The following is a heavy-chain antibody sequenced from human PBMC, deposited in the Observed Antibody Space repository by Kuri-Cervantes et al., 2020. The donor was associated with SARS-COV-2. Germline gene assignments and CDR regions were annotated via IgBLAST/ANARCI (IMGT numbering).Heavy chain of an antibody. CDR1: GFNFGSYA. CDR2: ISGSGGST. V-gene: IGHV3-23*01. CDR3: AKRYFDWPFDL. D-gene: IGHD3-9*01. J-gene: IGHJ2*01. Sequence: GESLKISCTASGFNFGSYAMGWVRQAPGKGLEWVSAISGSGGSTFYADSLKGRFTISRDNSKNTLYLQMNSLRAEDTAVYYCAKRYFDWPFDLWGRGTLVTVSS.